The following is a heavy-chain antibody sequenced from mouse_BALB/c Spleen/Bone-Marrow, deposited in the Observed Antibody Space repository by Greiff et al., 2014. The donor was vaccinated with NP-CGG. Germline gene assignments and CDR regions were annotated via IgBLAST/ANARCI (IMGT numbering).Heavy chain of an antibody. J-gene: IGHJ4*01. CDR2: INPSNGRT. CDR1: GFTFTSYR. Sequence: QVQLQQPGDELVKPGASVKLSCMASGFTFTSYRIHWVKQRPGQGPEWIGEINPSNGRTNYNEKFKRKATLTEDKSSSTAYMQLSSLTSEDSAVYYCARDGNYRYAMDYWGQGTSVTVSS. CDR3: ARDGNYRYAMDY. V-gene: IGHV1S81*02. D-gene: IGHD2-1*01.